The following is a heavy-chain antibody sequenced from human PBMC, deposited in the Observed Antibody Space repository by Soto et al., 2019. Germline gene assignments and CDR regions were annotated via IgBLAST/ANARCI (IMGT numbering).Heavy chain of an antibody. CDR1: GGSISSNY. V-gene: IGHV4-59*08. CDR3: ARHVRDGDSCYREIDY. CDR2: IYYSGST. J-gene: IGHJ4*02. D-gene: IGHD2-15*01. Sequence: SDTLSLTCTVSGGSISSNYWSWIRQAPGKGLEWIGNIYYSGSTNYNPSLKSRVTISVDTSKNQFSLKLSSVTAGDTAVYYCARHVRDGDSCYREIDYWGQGTLVTVSS.